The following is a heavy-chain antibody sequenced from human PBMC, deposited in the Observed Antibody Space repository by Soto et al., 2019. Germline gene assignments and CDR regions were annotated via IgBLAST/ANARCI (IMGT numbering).Heavy chain of an antibody. D-gene: IGHD3-3*01. Sequence: GGSLRLSCAASGFTFSSYAMSWVRQAPGKGLEWVSAISGSGGSTYYADSVKGRFTISRDNSKNTLYLQMNSLRAEDTAVYYCAKGKGGYDFWSGPNPKYYFDYWGQGTLVTVSS. CDR1: GFTFSSYA. J-gene: IGHJ4*02. V-gene: IGHV3-23*01. CDR2: ISGSGGST. CDR3: AKGKGGYDFWSGPNPKYYFDY.